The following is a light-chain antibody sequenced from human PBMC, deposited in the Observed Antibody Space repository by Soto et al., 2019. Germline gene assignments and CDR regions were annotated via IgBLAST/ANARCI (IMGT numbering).Light chain of an antibody. V-gene: IGLV2-8*01. CDR1: ASDIGRYNY. CDR3: NPYVGSNNYG. CDR2: EVT. J-gene: IGLJ1*01. Sequence: QSVLTQPPSASGSPDQSVTISCIGTASDIGRYNYVSWYQHHPGKAPKLIIYEVTKRPSKVPDRFSGSKSGNTASLTVSGLQADDEAYYPCNPYVGSNNYGFGTGTKVTVL.